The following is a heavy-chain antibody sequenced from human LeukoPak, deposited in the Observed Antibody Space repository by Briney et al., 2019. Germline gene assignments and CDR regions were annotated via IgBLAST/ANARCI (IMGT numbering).Heavy chain of an antibody. CDR1: GFSLSTSGVG. CDR2: IYWDDDK. J-gene: IGHJ4*02. CDR3: AHLGGYSSSWQGAIDY. Sequence: SGPTLVKPTQTLTLTCTFSGFSLSTSGVGVGWIRQPPGKALEWLALIYWDDDKRYSPSLKSRLTITKDTSKNQVVLTMTNMDPVDTGTYYCAHLGGYSSSWQGAIDYWGQGTLVTVSS. D-gene: IGHD6-13*01. V-gene: IGHV2-5*02.